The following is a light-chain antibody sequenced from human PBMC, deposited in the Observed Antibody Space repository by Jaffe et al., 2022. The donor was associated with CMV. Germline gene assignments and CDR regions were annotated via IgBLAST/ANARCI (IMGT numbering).Light chain of an antibody. Sequence: EIVLTQSPGTLSLSPGERATLSCRASQSVSATYLAWYQQKPGQAPRLLIFGASSRATGVPDRFSGSGSGTDFTLTISRLEPEDFAVYYCHQYGRSQRTFGQGTKVEIK. CDR1: QSVSATY. CDR2: GAS. J-gene: IGKJ1*01. CDR3: HQYGRSQRT. V-gene: IGKV3-20*01.